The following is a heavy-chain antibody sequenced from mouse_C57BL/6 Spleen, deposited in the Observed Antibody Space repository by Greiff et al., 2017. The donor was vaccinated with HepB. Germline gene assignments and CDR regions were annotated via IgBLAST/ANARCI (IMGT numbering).Heavy chain of an antibody. J-gene: IGHJ1*03. CDR2: IYPGDGDT. CDR1: GYAFSSSW. CDR3: TPSLYYGSSDWYFDV. D-gene: IGHD1-1*01. Sequence: QLQQSGPELVKPGASVKISCKASGYAFSSSWMNWVKQRPGKGLEWIGRIYPGDGDTNYNGKFKGKATLTADKSSSTAYMQLSSLTSEDSAVYFCTPSLYYGSSDWYFDVWGTGTTVTVSS. V-gene: IGHV1-82*01.